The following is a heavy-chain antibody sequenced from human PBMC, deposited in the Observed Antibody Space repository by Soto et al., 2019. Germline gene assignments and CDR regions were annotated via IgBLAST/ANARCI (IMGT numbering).Heavy chain of an antibody. J-gene: IGHJ3*02. V-gene: IGHV3-23*01. CDR2: ISGSGGST. Sequence: EVQLLESGGGLVQPGGSLRLSCAASGFTFSSYAMSWVRQAPGKGLEWVSAISGSGGSTYYADSVKGRFTISRDNSKNTLYLQMNSLRAEDTAVYYCAKQGYCSGGSCRVAFDIWGQGTMFTVSS. D-gene: IGHD2-15*01. CDR3: AKQGYCSGGSCRVAFDI. CDR1: GFTFSSYA.